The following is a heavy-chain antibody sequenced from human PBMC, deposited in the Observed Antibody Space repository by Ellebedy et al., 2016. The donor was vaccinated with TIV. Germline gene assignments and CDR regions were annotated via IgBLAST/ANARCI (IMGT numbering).Heavy chain of an antibody. D-gene: IGHD3-3*01. CDR1: GFTFDDYA. Sequence: SLKISCAASGFTFDDYAMHWVRQAPGKGLEWVSGISWNSGSIGYADSEKGRFTISRDNAKNSLYLQMNSLRAEDTALYYCAKDTRQNYLDYDFWSGYYWPPNGMDVWGQGTTVTVSS. CDR3: AKDTRQNYLDYDFWSGYYWPPNGMDV. J-gene: IGHJ6*02. CDR2: ISWNSGSI. V-gene: IGHV3-9*01.